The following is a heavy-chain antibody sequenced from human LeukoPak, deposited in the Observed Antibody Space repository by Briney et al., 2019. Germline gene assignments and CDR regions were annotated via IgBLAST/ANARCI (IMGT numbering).Heavy chain of an antibody. Sequence: GGSLRLFCATSGFYFNHYGMHWVRQAPGKGLEWVAFIRYDGSKKYYADPVTGRFTISRDNSKNTLFLQMNSLRAEDMAVYYCAKDYGITGTGGAWLDPWGQGTLVTVSS. CDR3: AKDYGITGTGGAWLDP. CDR2: IRYDGSKK. V-gene: IGHV3-30*02. D-gene: IGHD1-20*01. J-gene: IGHJ5*02. CDR1: GFYFNHYG.